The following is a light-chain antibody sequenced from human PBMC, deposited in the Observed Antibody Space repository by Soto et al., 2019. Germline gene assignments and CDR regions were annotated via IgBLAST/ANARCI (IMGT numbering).Light chain of an antibody. V-gene: IGKV3-11*01. CDR1: QSLSRY. J-gene: IGKJ1*01. CDR3: QQRSSWPLT. CDR2: DTS. Sequence: EIVLTQSPATLSLSPGERATLSCRASQSLSRYFAWYQQKPSQPPRLLIYDTSNRATGVPARFSGSGSGTDFTLTISSLEPEDFAVYYCQQRSSWPLTFGQGTKVDIK.